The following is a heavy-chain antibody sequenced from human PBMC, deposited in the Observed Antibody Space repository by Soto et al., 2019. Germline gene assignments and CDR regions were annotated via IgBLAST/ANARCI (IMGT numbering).Heavy chain of an antibody. CDR1: GYTFTSYD. Sequence: ASVKVSCKASGYTFTSYDINWVRQATGQGLEWMGWMNPNSGNTGYAQKFQGRVTMTRNTSISTAYMELSSLRSEDTAVYYCARQGAEWEPDCYGMDVWGQGTTVTVSS. J-gene: IGHJ6*02. CDR2: MNPNSGNT. V-gene: IGHV1-8*01. D-gene: IGHD1-26*01. CDR3: ARQGAEWEPDCYGMDV.